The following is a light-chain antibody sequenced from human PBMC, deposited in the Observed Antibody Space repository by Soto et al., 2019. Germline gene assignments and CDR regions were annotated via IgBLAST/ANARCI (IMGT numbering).Light chain of an antibody. CDR3: SSYTISSTRV. Sequence: QSVLTQPASVSGSPGQSIAISCTGSSSDVGIYNYVSWYQQHPGKVPKLIIYEVTNRPSGVSNRFSGSKSGNTASLTISGLQAEDEADYYCSSYTISSTRVFGTGTKVTVL. CDR2: EVT. V-gene: IGLV2-14*01. J-gene: IGLJ1*01. CDR1: SSDVGIYNY.